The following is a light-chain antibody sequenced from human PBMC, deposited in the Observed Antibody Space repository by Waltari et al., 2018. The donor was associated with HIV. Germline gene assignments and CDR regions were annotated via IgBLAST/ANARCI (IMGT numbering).Light chain of an antibody. Sequence: DIVMTRSPDSLAVSLGERAPITCRSSQSVLHSSNERNYIAWYQQKPGQPPKLLIYWASTRESGVPDRFSGSGSGTDFTLTISSLQAEDVALYYCQQYYSSPLTFGGGTKVELK. CDR1: QSVLHSSNERNY. J-gene: IGKJ4*01. V-gene: IGKV4-1*01. CDR3: QQYYSSPLT. CDR2: WAS.